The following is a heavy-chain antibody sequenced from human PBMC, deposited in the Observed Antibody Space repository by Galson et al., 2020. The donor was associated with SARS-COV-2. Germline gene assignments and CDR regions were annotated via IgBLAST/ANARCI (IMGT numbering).Heavy chain of an antibody. D-gene: IGHD3-22*01. J-gene: IGHJ4*02. CDR2: VHHSGST. CDR1: GGSFSDYY. V-gene: IGHV4-34*01. Sequence: SETLSLTCAVYGGSFSDYYWTWIRQPPGKGLEWIGEVHHSGSTNYNSSLKSRVTISVDTSKNQFSLKLSSVTAADTAVYYCARGNRDINMILVVITAVNSHVDGWGQGALVTVAS. CDR3: ARGNRDINMILVVITAVNSHVDG.